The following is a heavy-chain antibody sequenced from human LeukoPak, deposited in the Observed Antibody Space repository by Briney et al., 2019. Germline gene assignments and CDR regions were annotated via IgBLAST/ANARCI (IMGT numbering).Heavy chain of an antibody. CDR2: ISSSSSTI. D-gene: IGHD3-22*01. Sequence: PGGSLRLSCAASGFTFSSYSMNWVRQAPGKGLEWVSYISSSSSTIYYADSVKGRFTISRDNAKNSLYLQMNSLRAEDTPVYYCARDFSDDSSGYYGELDYWGQGTLVTVSS. CDR1: GFTFSSYS. CDR3: ARDFSDDSSGYYGELDY. J-gene: IGHJ4*02. V-gene: IGHV3-48*01.